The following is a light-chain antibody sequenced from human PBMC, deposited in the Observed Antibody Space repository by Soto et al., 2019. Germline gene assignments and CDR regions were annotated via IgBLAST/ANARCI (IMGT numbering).Light chain of an antibody. CDR2: YDD. V-gene: IGLV1-36*01. CDR1: SSNIGNNP. J-gene: IGLJ1*01. Sequence: QSVLTQPPSVSEAPRQRVTISCSGSSSNIGNNPANWYQQLPGKAPKLLMYYDDLLPSGISGRFSGTKSGTSASLAISGLQSEDEADYYCAAWDDSLNGYVFGTGTKLTVL. CDR3: AAWDDSLNGYV.